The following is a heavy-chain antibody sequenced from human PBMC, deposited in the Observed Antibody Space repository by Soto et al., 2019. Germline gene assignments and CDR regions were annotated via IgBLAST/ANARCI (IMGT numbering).Heavy chain of an antibody. CDR2: MNPNSGNT. Sequence: ASVKVSCKASGYTFTSYEINWVREATGQGLEWMGWMNPNSGNTGYAQKFQGRVTMTRNTSISTAYMELSSLRSEDTAVYYCARKGGWLYSMDVWGQGTTVTVSS. CDR1: GYTFTSYE. D-gene: IGHD3-22*01. J-gene: IGHJ6*02. V-gene: IGHV1-8*01. CDR3: ARKGGWLYSMDV.